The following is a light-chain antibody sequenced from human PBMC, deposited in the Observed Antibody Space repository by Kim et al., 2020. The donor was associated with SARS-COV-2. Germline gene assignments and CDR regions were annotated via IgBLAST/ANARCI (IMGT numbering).Light chain of an antibody. CDR2: GKY. CDR1: SLRNYY. Sequence: ALGQTVRLTCQGDSLRNYYATWYQQRPGQAPVLVLYGKYNRPSGIPDRFSGSASGNTASLTITGAQAEDEADYYCNSWDSSGDHVVFGGGTKLTVL. V-gene: IGLV3-19*01. J-gene: IGLJ3*02. CDR3: NSWDSSGDHVV.